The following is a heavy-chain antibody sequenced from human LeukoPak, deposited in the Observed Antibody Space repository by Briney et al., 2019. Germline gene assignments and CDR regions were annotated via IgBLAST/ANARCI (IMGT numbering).Heavy chain of an antibody. CDR2: INHSGST. CDR3: ATYSGYDPFDY. CDR1: GGSFSGYY. Sequence: NPSETLSLTCAVYGGSFSGYYWSWIRQPPGKGLEWIGEINHSGSTNYNPSLKSRVTISVDTSKNQFSLKLSSVTAADTAVYYCATYSGYDPFDYWGQGTLVTVSS. J-gene: IGHJ4*02. V-gene: IGHV4-34*01. D-gene: IGHD5-12*01.